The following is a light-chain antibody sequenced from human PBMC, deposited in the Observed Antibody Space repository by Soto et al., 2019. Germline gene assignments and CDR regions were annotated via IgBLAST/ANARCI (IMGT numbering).Light chain of an antibody. CDR2: AAC. V-gene: IGKV1-8*01. J-gene: IGKJ1*01. CDR3: QQYYSYLWT. CDR1: QGISSY. Sequence: IRMTQSPSSLSASTGDRVTNTCRASQGISSYLAWYQQKPGKAPKLLIYAACTLQSGVPSRFSGSGSGTDFTLTISCLQSEDFATYYCQQYYSYLWTFGQGTKVDI.